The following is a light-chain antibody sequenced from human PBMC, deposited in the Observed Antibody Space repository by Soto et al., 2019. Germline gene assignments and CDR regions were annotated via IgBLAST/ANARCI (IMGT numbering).Light chain of an antibody. CDR1: QTISSS. Sequence: DIQLTHPPSTLCGSVGVRVTLTCRASQTISSSLAWYQQNPGKAPKLLIYKASNLKSGVPSRFCGSGSGTDFTLTISSLQPDDFATYYCQHYNSYSEPFGQGTKVDIK. CDR2: KAS. CDR3: QHYNSYSEP. J-gene: IGKJ1*01. V-gene: IGKV1-5*03.